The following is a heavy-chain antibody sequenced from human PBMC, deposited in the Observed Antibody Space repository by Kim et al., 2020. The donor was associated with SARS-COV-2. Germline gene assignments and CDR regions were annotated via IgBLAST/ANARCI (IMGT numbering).Heavy chain of an antibody. J-gene: IGHJ4*02. Sequence: SETLSLTCAVYGGSFSGYYWSWIRQPPGKGLEWIGEINHSGSTNYNPSLKSRVTISVDTSKNQFSLKLSSVTAADTAVYYCAGGWLIDYWGQGTLVTVSS. CDR2: INHSGST. V-gene: IGHV4-34*01. CDR1: GGSFSGYY. CDR3: AGGWLIDY. D-gene: IGHD3-9*01.